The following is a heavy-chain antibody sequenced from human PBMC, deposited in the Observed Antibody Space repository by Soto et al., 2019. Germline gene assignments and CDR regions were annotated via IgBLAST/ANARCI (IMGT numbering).Heavy chain of an antibody. V-gene: IGHV1-18*01. D-gene: IGHD6-19*01. CDR1: GYTFTSYG. J-gene: IGHJ4*02. CDR2: ISAYYDHP. CDR3: ARRYSSGWDFDY. Sequence: ASVKVPCKASGYTFTSYGLSWVRQAPGQGLEWMGWISAYYDHPNYAQNLQDRVSMTTDTSTNTAYLELRSLRSDDTAVYYCARRYSSGWDFDYWGQGTLVTVSS.